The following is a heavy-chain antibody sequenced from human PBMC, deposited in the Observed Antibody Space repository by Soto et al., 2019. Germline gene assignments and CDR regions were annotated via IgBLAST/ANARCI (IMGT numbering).Heavy chain of an antibody. CDR3: ARRTVTTIYSYGMDV. J-gene: IGHJ6*02. Sequence: SETLSLTCTVSGGSSSSYYWTWIRQPPGKGLEWIGYIYYSGSTYYNPSLKSRVTLSVDTSKNQFPLRLNSVTAADTAVYYCARRTVTTIYSYGMDVWGQGTTGTVS. V-gene: IGHV4-59*01. CDR1: GGSSSSYY. D-gene: IGHD4-17*01. CDR2: IYYSGST.